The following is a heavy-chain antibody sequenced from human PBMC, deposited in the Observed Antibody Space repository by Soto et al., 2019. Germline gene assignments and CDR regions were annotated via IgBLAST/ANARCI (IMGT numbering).Heavy chain of an antibody. CDR3: ARAIDYIDY. D-gene: IGHD3-16*01. J-gene: IGHJ4*02. V-gene: IGHV3-48*01. CDR1: GFTFSSYS. CDR2: ISSSSSTI. Sequence: EVQLVESGGGLVQPGGSLRLSCAASGFTFSSYSMNWVRQAPGKGLEWVSYISSSSSTIYYADSVKGRFTISRDNAKNSLYLQMNSLRAEDTAVYYCARAIDYIDYWGQGTLVTVSS.